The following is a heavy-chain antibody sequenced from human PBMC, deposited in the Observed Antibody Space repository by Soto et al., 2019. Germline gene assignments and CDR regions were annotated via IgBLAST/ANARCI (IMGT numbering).Heavy chain of an antibody. CDR1: GFTFSSYA. CDR3: ARLSGSYTGGY. CDR2: ISYDGSNK. Sequence: QVQLVESGGGVVQPGRSLRLSCAASGFTFSSYAMHWVRQAPGKGLEWVAVISYDGSNKYYADSVKGRFTISRDNSKNTLYLQMNSLRAEDTAVYYCARLSGSYTGGYWGQGTLVTVSS. V-gene: IGHV3-30-3*01. J-gene: IGHJ4*02. D-gene: IGHD1-26*01.